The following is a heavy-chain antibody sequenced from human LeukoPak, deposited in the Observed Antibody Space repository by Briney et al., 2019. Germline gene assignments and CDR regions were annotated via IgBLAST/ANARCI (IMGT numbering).Heavy chain of an antibody. J-gene: IGHJ4*02. V-gene: IGHV1-69*04. Sequence: ASVKVSCKAFGGTFSSYAISWVRQAPGQGLEWMGRIIPILGIANYAQEFQGRVTITADKSTSTAYMELSSLRSEDTAVYYCARTIVGAGDYWGQGTLVTVSS. D-gene: IGHD1-26*01. CDR1: GGTFSSYA. CDR2: IIPILGIA. CDR3: ARTIVGAGDY.